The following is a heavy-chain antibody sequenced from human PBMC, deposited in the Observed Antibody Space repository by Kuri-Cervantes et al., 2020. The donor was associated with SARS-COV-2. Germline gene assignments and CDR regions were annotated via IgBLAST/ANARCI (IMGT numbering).Heavy chain of an antibody. CDR3: ARGDFGVAIDY. J-gene: IGHJ4*02. D-gene: IGHD3-3*01. CDR2: ISSDGGST. V-gene: IGHV3-64*01. CDR1: GLTFSSYA. Sequence: GGSLRLSCAASGLTFSSYAMHWVRQAPGKGLEYVSAISSDGGSTYYANSVKGRFTISRDNSKNTLYLQMGSLGAEDMAVYYCARGDFGVAIDYWGQGTLVTVPS.